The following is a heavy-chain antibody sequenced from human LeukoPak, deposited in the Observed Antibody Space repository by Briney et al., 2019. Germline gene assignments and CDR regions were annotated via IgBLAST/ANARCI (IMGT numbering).Heavy chain of an antibody. J-gene: IGHJ4*02. CDR3: ARGTRIAVAGIPYYFDY. D-gene: IGHD6-19*01. CDR1: GFTFSSYG. V-gene: IGHV3-33*08. Sequence: RTGGSLRLSCAASGFTFSSYGMHWVRQAPGKGLEWVAVIWYDGSNKYYADSVKGRFTISRDNSKNTLYLQMNSLRAEDTAVYYCARGTRIAVAGIPYYFDYWGQGTLVTVSS. CDR2: IWYDGSNK.